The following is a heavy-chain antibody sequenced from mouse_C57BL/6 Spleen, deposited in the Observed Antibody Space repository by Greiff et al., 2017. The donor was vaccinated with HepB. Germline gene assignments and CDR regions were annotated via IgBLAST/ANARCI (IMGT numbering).Heavy chain of an antibody. D-gene: IGHD1-1*01. CDR3: ARVSITTVVADY. V-gene: IGHV5-16*01. J-gene: IGHJ2*01. Sequence: EVQRVESEGGLVQPGSSMKLSCTASGFTFSDYYMAWVRQVPEKGLEWVANINYDGSSTYYLDSLKSRFIISRDNAKNILYLQMSSLKSEDTATYYCARVSITTVVADYWGQGTTLTVSS. CDR1: GFTFSDYY. CDR2: INYDGSST.